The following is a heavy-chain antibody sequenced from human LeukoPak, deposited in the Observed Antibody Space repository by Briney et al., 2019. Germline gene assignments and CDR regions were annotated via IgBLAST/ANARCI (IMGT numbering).Heavy chain of an antibody. Sequence: HPGGSLRLSCAASGFTFSSYSMNWVRQAPGKGLEWVSYISSSSSTIYYADSVKGRFTISRDNAKNSLYLQMNSLRAEDTAVYYCAKVTPRGVHVYDYWGQGTLVTVSS. CDR1: GFTFSSYS. J-gene: IGHJ4*02. V-gene: IGHV3-48*01. CDR2: ISSSSSTI. CDR3: AKVTPRGVHVYDY. D-gene: IGHD4-23*01.